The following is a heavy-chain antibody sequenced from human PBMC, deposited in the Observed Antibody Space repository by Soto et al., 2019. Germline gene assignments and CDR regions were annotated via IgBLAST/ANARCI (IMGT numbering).Heavy chain of an antibody. CDR2: ISSSGST. CDR1: GDSILGVGY. Sequence: PSETLSLTCTVSGDSILGVGYLIWIRHFAGGGLEWIGCISSSGSTYYNPALNNRISLSLDTSQNQFSLKLLSVTAADTAIYYCARSRVTGIVIPSHWFDPWGQGTLVTVSS. V-gene: IGHV4-31*03. D-gene: IGHD2-21*02. CDR3: ARSRVTGIVIPSHWFDP. J-gene: IGHJ5*02.